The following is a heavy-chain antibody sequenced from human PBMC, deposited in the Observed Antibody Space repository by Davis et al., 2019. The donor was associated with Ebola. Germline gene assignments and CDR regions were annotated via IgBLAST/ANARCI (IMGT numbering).Heavy chain of an antibody. D-gene: IGHD6-13*01. V-gene: IGHV1-69*13. J-gene: IGHJ4*02. Sequence: SVKVSCKASGGTFSSNSISWVRQAPGQGLEWMGGIIPLFGTANYAQKFQGRVTITADESTSTAYMELRSLRSGDTAVYYCARGGYSSSWPDYWGQGTLVTVSS. CDR1: GGTFSSNS. CDR3: ARGGYSSSWPDY. CDR2: IIPLFGTA.